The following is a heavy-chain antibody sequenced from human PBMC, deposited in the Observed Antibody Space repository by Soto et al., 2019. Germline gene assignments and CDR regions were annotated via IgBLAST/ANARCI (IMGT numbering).Heavy chain of an antibody. D-gene: IGHD3-22*01. CDR3: ARGSYYDDNSGYYHY. J-gene: IGHJ4*02. Sequence: SETLSLTCTVSGGSISSGDYYWSWIRQPPGKGLEWIGYIYYSGSTYYNPSLKSRVTISVDTSKNQFSLKLSSVTAADTAVYYCARGSYYDDNSGYYHYWGQGTLVTVSS. V-gene: IGHV4-30-4*01. CDR2: IYYSGST. CDR1: GGSISSGDYY.